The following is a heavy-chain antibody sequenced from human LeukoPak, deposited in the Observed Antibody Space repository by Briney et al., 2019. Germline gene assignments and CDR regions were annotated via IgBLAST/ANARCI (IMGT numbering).Heavy chain of an antibody. CDR1: GGTFSSYA. D-gene: IGHD3-10*01. CDR3: ASRGDYGSGSYYVDY. CDR2: IIPIFGTA. Sequence: SVKVSCKASGGTFSSYAISWVRQAPGQGLEWMGGIIPIFGTANYAQKFQGRVTITADKSTSTAYMELSSLRSEDTAVYYCASRGDYGSGSYYVDYWGQGTLVTVSS. J-gene: IGHJ4*02. V-gene: IGHV1-69*06.